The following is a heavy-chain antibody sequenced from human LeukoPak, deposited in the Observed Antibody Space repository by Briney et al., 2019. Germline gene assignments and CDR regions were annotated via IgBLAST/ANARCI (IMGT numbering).Heavy chain of an antibody. CDR2: MNPNTGRT. Sequence: ASVKVSCKASRYTFTSYDINWVREAAGQELEWMGWMNPNTGRTGYAQRFQGRVTMTRDTSITTAYMELTSLTYEDTAVYYCARLAETPDYYSNGGYFYLGYWGQGTPVTVSS. CDR3: ARLAETPDYYSNGGYFYLGY. J-gene: IGHJ4*02. V-gene: IGHV1-8*01. D-gene: IGHD3-22*01. CDR1: RYTFTSYD.